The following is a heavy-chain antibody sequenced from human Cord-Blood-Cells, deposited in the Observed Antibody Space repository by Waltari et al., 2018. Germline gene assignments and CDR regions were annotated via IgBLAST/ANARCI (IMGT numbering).Heavy chain of an antibody. Sequence: QVQLVQSGAEEKKPGASVKVSCTASGYTFTSYAMHWVRQATGQRLEWMGWINAGNGNTKYSQKFQGRVTITRDTSASTAYRELSSLRSEDTAVYYCARYEGSGSYYKAFDIWGQGTMVTVSS. V-gene: IGHV1-3*05. CDR3: ARYEGSGSYYKAFDI. CDR2: INAGNGNT. D-gene: IGHD3-10*01. CDR1: GYTFTSYA. J-gene: IGHJ3*02.